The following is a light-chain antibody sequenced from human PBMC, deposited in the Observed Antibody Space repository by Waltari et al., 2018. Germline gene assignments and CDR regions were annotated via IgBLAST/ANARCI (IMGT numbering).Light chain of an antibody. V-gene: IGKV1-33*01. CDR2: DAS. Sequence: DIQMTQSPSSLSASVGARVTITCQANPEINNYLNWYQQKPGKAPKLLINDASNLEAGVPSRFSGSGFGTDFTFTISSLQPEDIATYYCQQYDNVPLTFGGGTKVEI. CDR1: PEINNY. CDR3: QQYDNVPLT. J-gene: IGKJ4*01.